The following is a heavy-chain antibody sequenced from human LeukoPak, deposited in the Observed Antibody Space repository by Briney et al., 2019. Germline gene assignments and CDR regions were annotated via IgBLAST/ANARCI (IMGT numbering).Heavy chain of an antibody. CDR2: IIPIFGTA. CDR1: GGTFSSYA. CDR3: ARRARDGYNWYCFDY. Sequence: SVKVSCKASGGTFSSYAISWVRQAPGQGLEWMGGIIPIFGTANYAQKFQGRATITADESTSTAYMELSSLRSEDTAVYYCARRARDGYNWYCFDYWGQGTLVTVSS. D-gene: IGHD5-24*01. J-gene: IGHJ4*02. V-gene: IGHV1-69*13.